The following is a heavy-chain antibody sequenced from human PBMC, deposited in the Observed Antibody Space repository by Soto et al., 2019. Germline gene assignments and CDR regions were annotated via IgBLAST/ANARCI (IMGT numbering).Heavy chain of an antibody. V-gene: IGHV3-30*18. J-gene: IGHJ4*02. CDR3: AKDAPQGRAVGGLYY. D-gene: IGHD6-19*01. Sequence: QVQLVESGGGVVQPGRSLRLSCAASGFTFSSYGMHWVRQAPGKGLEWVAFISYDGSNKYYADSVKGRFTISRDNSKNTPYLQMNSLRPEDTAVYYCAKDAPQGRAVGGLYYWGQGILVTVSS. CDR1: GFTFSSYG. CDR2: ISYDGSNK.